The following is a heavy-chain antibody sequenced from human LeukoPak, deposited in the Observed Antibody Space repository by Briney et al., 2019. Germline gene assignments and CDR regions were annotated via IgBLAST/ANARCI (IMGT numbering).Heavy chain of an antibody. V-gene: IGHV4-39*01. J-gene: IGHJ3*02. D-gene: IGHD3-10*01. CDR2: IFYSGTT. Sequence: SETLSLTCTVSGDSMRSWNYYWGWIRQPPGKGLEWMGNIFYSGTTSYNPSLKTRVTMSVDTSEKTFSLRLSSVTAADTAVYYCARLSIISYPESQSDPKGAFDIWGQGTMVIVSS. CDR3: ARLSIISYPESQSDPKGAFDI. CDR1: GDSMRSWNYY.